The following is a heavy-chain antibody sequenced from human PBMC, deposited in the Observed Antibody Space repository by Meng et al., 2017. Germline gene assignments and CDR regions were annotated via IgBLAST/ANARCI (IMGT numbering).Heavy chain of an antibody. D-gene: IGHD6-19*01. CDR2: ISSSGSTI. V-gene: IGHV3-48*03. J-gene: IGHJ6*02. CDR1: GFTFSSHE. Sequence: GESLKISCAASGFTFSSHEMNCVCQAPGKGLEWVSYISSSGSTIYYADSVKGRFTISRDNTKNSLYLQMNSLRTEDTAVYYCARMRRIAVAGTYYYYYGMDVWGQGTTVTVSS. CDR3: ARMRRIAVAGTYYYYYGMDV.